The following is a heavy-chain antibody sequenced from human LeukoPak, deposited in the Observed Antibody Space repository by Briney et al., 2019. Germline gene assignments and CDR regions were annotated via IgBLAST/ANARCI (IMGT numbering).Heavy chain of an antibody. CDR3: AKDGFLAAVATD. J-gene: IGHJ4*02. V-gene: IGHV3-23*01. Sequence: GGSLRLSCAASGFTFISFAMSWVRQAPGKGLEWVSTISGSGDSSYYADSVQGRFTISRDNSKNTLYLQMSSLRAEDTAVYYCAKDGFLAAVATDWGQGTLVTVSS. CDR2: ISGSGDSS. D-gene: IGHD5-12*01. CDR1: GFTFISFA.